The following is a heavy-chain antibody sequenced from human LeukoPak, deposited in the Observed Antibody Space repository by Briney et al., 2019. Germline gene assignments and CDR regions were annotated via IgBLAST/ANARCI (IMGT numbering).Heavy chain of an antibody. CDR3: ACLGSSITMTPGVDY. J-gene: IGHJ4*02. Sequence: TSETLSLTCAVYGGFFSGYYWSWIRQPPGKGLEWIGEINHSGSTNYNPSLKSRVTISVDTSKNQFSLKLSSVTAADTAVYYCACLGSSITMTPGVDYWGQGTLVTVSS. D-gene: IGHD3-22*01. CDR1: GGFFSGYY. CDR2: INHSGST. V-gene: IGHV4-34*01.